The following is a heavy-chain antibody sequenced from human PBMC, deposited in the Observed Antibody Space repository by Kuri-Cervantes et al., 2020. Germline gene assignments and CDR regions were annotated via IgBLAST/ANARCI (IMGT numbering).Heavy chain of an antibody. CDR3: ARESEVAASFDF. CDR1: GYTFTSYD. Sequence: ASVKVSCKASGYTFTSYDINWVRQATGQGLEWMGWMNPNSGNTGYAQKFQGRVTMTRNTSISTAYMELSSLRSEDTAVYYCARESEVAASFDFWGQGTLVTVSS. CDR2: MNPNSGNT. D-gene: IGHD6-19*01. V-gene: IGHV1-8*02. J-gene: IGHJ4*02.